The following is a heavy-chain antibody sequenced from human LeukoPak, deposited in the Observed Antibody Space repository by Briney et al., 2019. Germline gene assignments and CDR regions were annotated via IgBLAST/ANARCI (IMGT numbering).Heavy chain of an antibody. CDR1: VGTFSSYA. Sequence: GASVKVSCKASVGTFSSYAISWVRQAPGQGLEWMGGIIPIFGTANYAQKFQGRVTITADESTSTAYMELSSLRSEDTAVYYCASSWLRGLMGMDVWGQGTTVTVSS. V-gene: IGHV1-69*13. CDR2: IIPIFGTA. D-gene: IGHD4-17*01. J-gene: IGHJ6*02. CDR3: ASSWLRGLMGMDV.